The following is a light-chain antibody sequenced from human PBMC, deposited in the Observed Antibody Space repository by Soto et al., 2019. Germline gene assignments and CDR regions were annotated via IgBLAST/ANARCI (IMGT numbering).Light chain of an antibody. Sequence: QSVLTQPASVSGSPGQSITISCTGTSSDVGGYNYVSWYQQHPGKAPKLMIYEVSNRHSGVSNRFSGSKSGNTASLTISGLQAEDEAEYYCSSYTSSSTPYVFGTGTKVT. CDR1: SSDVGGYNY. J-gene: IGLJ1*01. CDR2: EVS. V-gene: IGLV2-14*01. CDR3: SSYTSSSTPYV.